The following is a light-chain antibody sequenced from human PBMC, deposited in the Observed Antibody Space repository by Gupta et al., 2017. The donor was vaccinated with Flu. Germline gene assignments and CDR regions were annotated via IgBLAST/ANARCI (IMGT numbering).Light chain of an antibody. CDR2: AKT. CDR3: SSRDSTDNHQAV. J-gene: IGLJ2*01. CDR1: SLRNSF. V-gene: IGLV3-19*01. Sequence: GDSLRNSFGSCYQQKPGQAPVLVIYAKTIRPSGIPDRFSGSSSGNTASLTITGAQAEDEADYYCSSRDSTDNHQAVFGGGTKLTVL.